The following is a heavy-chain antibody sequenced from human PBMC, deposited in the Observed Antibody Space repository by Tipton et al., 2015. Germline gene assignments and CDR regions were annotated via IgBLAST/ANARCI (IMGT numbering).Heavy chain of an antibody. D-gene: IGHD3-3*01. CDR1: GFTFSNYV. J-gene: IGHJ4*02. CDR2: ISGTGDLT. V-gene: IGHV3-23*01. Sequence: SLRLSCATSGFTFSNYVMNWVRRAPGKGLEWVSGISGTGDLTFYVDSVRGRFTTSRDNFKNTLYLQMDILRDEDTAIYYCAKDRSEVWSGFYPRYFDSWGQGTLVTVSS. CDR3: AKDRSEVWSGFYPRYFDS.